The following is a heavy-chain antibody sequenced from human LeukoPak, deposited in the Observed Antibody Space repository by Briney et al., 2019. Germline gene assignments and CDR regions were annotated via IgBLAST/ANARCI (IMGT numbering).Heavy chain of an antibody. CDR3: ARAGYDSSGYYCDY. Sequence: PGGSLRLPCAASGFTFSSYAMSWVRQAPGKGLEWVGRTRNKANSYTTEYAASVKGRFTISRDDSKNSPYLQMNSLKTEDTAVYYCARAGYDSSGYYCDYWGQGTLVTVSS. J-gene: IGHJ4*02. CDR2: TRNKANSYTT. D-gene: IGHD3-22*01. V-gene: IGHV3-72*01. CDR1: GFTFSSYA.